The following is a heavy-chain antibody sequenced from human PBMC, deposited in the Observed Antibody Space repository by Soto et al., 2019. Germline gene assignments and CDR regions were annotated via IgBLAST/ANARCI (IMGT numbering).Heavy chain of an antibody. D-gene: IGHD3-10*01. CDR2: SKNKADSYTT. CDR1: GFTFSDHY. J-gene: IGHJ4*02. CDR3: TVWGSGNDFGAA. V-gene: IGHV3-72*01. Sequence: EVQLVESGGGLVQPGGSLRLSCAASGFTFSDHYMDWGRQAPGKGLEWVGRSKNKADSYTTEYAVSVKGRFTISRDGSKISLYLQMNSLTTEDTAVYYCTVWGSGNDFGAAWGQGILVTVSS.